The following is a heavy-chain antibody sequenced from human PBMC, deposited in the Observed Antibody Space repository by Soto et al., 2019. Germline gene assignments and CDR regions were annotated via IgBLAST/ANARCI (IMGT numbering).Heavy chain of an antibody. D-gene: IGHD6-13*01. CDR1: GYTLTELS. V-gene: IGHV1-24*01. Sequence: ASVKVSCKVSGYTLTELSMHWVRQAPGKGLEWMGGFDPEDGETIYAQKFQGRVTMTEDTSTDTAYMELSSLRSEDTAVYYCATHQLDIAAAEWLGFDPWGQGPLVTVSS. CDR2: FDPEDGET. CDR3: ATHQLDIAAAEWLGFDP. J-gene: IGHJ5*02.